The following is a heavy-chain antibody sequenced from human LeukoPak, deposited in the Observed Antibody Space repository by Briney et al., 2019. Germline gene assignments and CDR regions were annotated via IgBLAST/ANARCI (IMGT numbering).Heavy chain of an antibody. V-gene: IGHV4-59*11. CDR3: ARVGDYYDSSGYYHAVGYFDY. CDR1: GGSISSHY. J-gene: IGHJ4*02. D-gene: IGHD3-22*01. CDR2: IYYSGST. Sequence: SETLSLTCTVSGGSISSHYWSWIRQPPGKGLEWIGYIYYSGSTNYNPSLKSRVTISVDTSKNRFSLKLSSVTAADTAVYYCARVGDYYDSSGYYHAVGYFDYWGQGTLVTVSS.